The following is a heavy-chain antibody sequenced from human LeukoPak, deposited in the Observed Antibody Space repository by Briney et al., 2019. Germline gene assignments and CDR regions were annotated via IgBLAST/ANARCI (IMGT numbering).Heavy chain of an antibody. V-gene: IGHV1-69*05. CDR1: GGTFSSYS. CDR3: ARVDRYHYYLDV. J-gene: IGHJ6*03. Sequence: GCSVKVSCKASGGTFSSYSITWVRQAPGQGLDWMGGIMPLFNTANYAQQFQGRVTITTDESTSTAYMELSRLRFEDTAMYYCARVDRYHYYLDVWGKETTVTVSS. CDR2: IMPLFNTA.